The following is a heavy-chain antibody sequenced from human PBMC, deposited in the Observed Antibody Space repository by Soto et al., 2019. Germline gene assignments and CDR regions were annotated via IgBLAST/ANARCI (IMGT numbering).Heavy chain of an antibody. CDR1: GGTIRSYD. J-gene: IGHJ4*02. D-gene: IGHD5-18*01. CDR2: IYYSGST. Sequence: SETQSLTCTVSGGTIRSYDWSWIRQPPGKGLEWIGYIYYSGSTNYNPSLKSRVTISVDTSKNQFSLKLSSVTAADTAVYYCARGYSYAPDYWGQGTLVTVSS. CDR3: ARGYSYAPDY. V-gene: IGHV4-59*01.